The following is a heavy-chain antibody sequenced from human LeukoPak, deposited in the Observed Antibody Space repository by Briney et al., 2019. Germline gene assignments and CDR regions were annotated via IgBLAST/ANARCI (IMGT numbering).Heavy chain of an antibody. D-gene: IGHD3-16*01. J-gene: IGHJ4*02. V-gene: IGHV3-23*01. CDR3: AKGAGIMITFGAYDY. CDR2: ISGSGGST. Sequence: PGGSLRLSCAASGFTFSSYGMSWVRQAPGKGLEWVSAISGSGGSTYYADSVKGRFTISRDNSKNTLYLQMNSLRAEDTAVYYCAKGAGIMITFGAYDYWGQGTLVTVSS. CDR1: GFTFSSYG.